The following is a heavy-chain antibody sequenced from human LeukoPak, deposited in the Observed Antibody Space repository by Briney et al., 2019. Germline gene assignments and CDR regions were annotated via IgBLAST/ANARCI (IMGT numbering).Heavy chain of an antibody. D-gene: IGHD3-10*01. CDR1: GFTFSSYE. V-gene: IGHV3-48*03. J-gene: IGHJ4*02. CDR3: ADDYSSERHFDF. Sequence: GGSLRLSCAASGFTFSSYEMNWVRQAPGKGLEWVSYITSSGSTIYYADSVKGRFTISRDNSKNTLSLQMSSLRVEDTAIYYCADDYSSERHFDFWGRGALVTVSS. CDR2: ITSSGSTI.